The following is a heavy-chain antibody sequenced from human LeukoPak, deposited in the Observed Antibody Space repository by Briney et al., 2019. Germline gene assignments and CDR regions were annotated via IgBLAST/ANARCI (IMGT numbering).Heavy chain of an antibody. CDR3: ARDIGSYTGDY. CDR1: GFTFSSYW. V-gene: IGHV3-7*01. J-gene: IGHJ4*02. Sequence: GGSLRLSCAASGFTFSSYWMSWVRQAPGKGLEWVANIKHDGSEKYYVDSVEGRFTISGDNAKNSLYLQMNSLRAEDTAVYYCARDIGSYTGDYWGQGTLVTVSS. D-gene: IGHD1-26*01. CDR2: IKHDGSEK.